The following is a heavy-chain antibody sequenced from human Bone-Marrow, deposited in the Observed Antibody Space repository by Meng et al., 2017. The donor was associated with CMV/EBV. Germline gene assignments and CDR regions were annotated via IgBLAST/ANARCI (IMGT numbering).Heavy chain of an antibody. CDR1: GFTFSSYS. Sequence: GESLKISCAASGFTFSSYSMNWVRQAPGKGLEWVSSISSSSSYIYYADSVKGRFTISRDNAKNSLYLQMNSLRAEDTAVYYCARDHPGLPFQHCGQGTLVTVSS. V-gene: IGHV3-21*01. CDR2: ISSSSSYI. D-gene: IGHD2-15*01. CDR3: ARDHPGLPFQH. J-gene: IGHJ1*01.